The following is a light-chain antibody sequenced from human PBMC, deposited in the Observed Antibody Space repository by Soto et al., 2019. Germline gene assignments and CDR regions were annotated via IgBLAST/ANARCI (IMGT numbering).Light chain of an antibody. Sequence: QSGLTQPPSASGTHGQRVTISCSGSSSNIETNYVYWYQQLPGTAPKLLIHRNNQRPSGVPDRFSGSKSGTSVSLAISGLRSEDEADYYCAAWDDSLTGHVVFGGGTKLTVL. CDR3: AAWDDSLTGHVV. V-gene: IGLV1-47*01. CDR2: RNN. J-gene: IGLJ2*01. CDR1: SSNIETNY.